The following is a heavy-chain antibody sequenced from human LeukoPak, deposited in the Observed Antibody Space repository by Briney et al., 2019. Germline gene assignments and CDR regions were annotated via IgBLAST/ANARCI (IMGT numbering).Heavy chain of an antibody. Sequence: GGSLRLSCAASGFTFSSYEMNWVRQAPGKGLEWVSYISSSAGTTHYADSVKGRFTISRDNAKNSLYLQMNSLRAEDTAVYYCARDSYRSNDDAFDIWGQGTMVTVSS. V-gene: IGHV3-48*03. CDR1: GFTFSSYE. CDR3: ARDSYRSNDDAFDI. J-gene: IGHJ3*02. CDR2: ISSSAGTT. D-gene: IGHD1-1*01.